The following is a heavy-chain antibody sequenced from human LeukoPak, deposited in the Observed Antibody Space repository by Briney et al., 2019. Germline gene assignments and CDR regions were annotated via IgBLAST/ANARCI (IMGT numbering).Heavy chain of an antibody. V-gene: IGHV1-69*13. CDR2: IIPIFGTA. D-gene: IGHD3-3*01. Sequence: GASVKVSCKASGGTFSSYAISWVRQAPGQGLEWMGGIIPIFGTANYAQKFQGRVTITADESTSTANMELSSLRSEDTAVYYCARGGYYTYTGYYYYMDVWGKGTTVTVSS. J-gene: IGHJ6*03. CDR1: GGTFSSYA. CDR3: ARGGYYTYTGYYYYMDV.